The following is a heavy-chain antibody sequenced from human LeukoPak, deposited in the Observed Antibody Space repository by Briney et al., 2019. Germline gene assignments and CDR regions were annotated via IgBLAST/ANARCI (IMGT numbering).Heavy chain of an antibody. V-gene: IGHV1-18*01. CDR3: GRDFVGVCSGGSCYLDAFDI. D-gene: IGHD2-15*01. Sequence: ASVKLSCNASGYTFTNYGDSWGRQAPGQGLEWMGWISAYNGNTNYAQKLQGRVTMTTDTSTSTAYMELSSLGSDDTAVYYCGRDFVGVCSGGSCYLDAFDIWGQGTMVTVSS. CDR2: ISAYNGNT. J-gene: IGHJ3*02. CDR1: GYTFTNYG.